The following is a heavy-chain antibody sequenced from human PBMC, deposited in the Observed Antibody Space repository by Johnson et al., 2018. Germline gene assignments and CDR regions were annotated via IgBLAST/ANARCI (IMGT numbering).Heavy chain of an antibody. D-gene: IGHD5-18*01. V-gene: IGHV3-30*18. CDR2: ISYEGSNK. CDR3: AKGGLPNGNYFYYHLDG. CDR1: GFTFSSYS. Sequence: QLVASGGGLVQPGWSLRLSCADSGFTFSSYSMNWVSQAPGQGLEWVAVISYEGSNKYYADSVKGRFTISRENSKNTLYLQMNSRGAEDKAVLYCAKGGLPNGNYFYYHLDGWGKGTTVTVSS. J-gene: IGHJ6*03.